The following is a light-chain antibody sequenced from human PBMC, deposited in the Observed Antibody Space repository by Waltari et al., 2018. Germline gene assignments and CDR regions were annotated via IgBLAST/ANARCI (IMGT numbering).Light chain of an antibody. Sequence: DIQMTQSPSSLSASVGHRVHITCRASQSVKNNLAWYQQAPGKAPKVLIHKASRLESGAPSRFSGSGYGTEFTLTISSLQPDDFATYYCQEYDSLPVTFGGGTKVEI. CDR1: QSVKNN. CDR3: QEYDSLPVT. CDR2: KAS. V-gene: IGKV1-5*03. J-gene: IGKJ4*01.